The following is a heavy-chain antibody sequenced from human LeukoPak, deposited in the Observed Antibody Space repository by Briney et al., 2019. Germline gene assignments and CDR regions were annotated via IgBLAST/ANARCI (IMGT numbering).Heavy chain of an antibody. J-gene: IGHJ5*02. Sequence: PGGSLRLSCAASGFTFSTYAMSWVRQAPGKGLEWLSAISASGGGTYYAESVKGRFTISRDNSRNTLYLQMNSLRAEDTALYYCAKLFPMILAWGQGTLVTVSS. CDR1: GFTFSTYA. CDR2: ISASGGGT. D-gene: IGHD3-22*01. V-gene: IGHV3-23*01. CDR3: AKLFPMILA.